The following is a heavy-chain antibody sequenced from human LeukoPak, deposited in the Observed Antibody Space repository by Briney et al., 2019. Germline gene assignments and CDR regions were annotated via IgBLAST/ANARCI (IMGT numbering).Heavy chain of an antibody. Sequence: GGSLRLSCAASGFTFSSYAMSWVRQAPGKGLEWVSYISSSGSTIYYADSVKGRFTISRDNSKNTLYLQMNSLRAEDTAVYYCAKDRPTYYYDSSRSPDYFDYWGQGTLVTVSS. CDR2: ISSSGSTI. CDR3: AKDRPTYYYDSSRSPDYFDY. J-gene: IGHJ4*02. V-gene: IGHV3-23*01. CDR1: GFTFSSYA. D-gene: IGHD3-22*01.